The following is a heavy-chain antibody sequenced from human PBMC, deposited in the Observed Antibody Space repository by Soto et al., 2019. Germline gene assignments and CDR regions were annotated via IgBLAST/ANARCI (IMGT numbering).Heavy chain of an antibody. CDR1: GFTFSSYG. V-gene: IGHV3-30*18. D-gene: IGHD6-13*01. Sequence: ESGGGVVQPGRSLRLSCAASGFTFSSYGMHWVRQAPGKGLEWVAVISYDGSNKYYADSVKGRFTISRDNSKNTLYLQMNSLRAEDTAVYYCAKDLINGHIAAAGTRGVGWDYWGQGTLVTVSS. J-gene: IGHJ4*02. CDR2: ISYDGSNK. CDR3: AKDLINGHIAAAGTRGVGWDY.